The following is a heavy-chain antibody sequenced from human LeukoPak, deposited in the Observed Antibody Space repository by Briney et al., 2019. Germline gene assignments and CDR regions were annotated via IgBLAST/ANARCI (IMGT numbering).Heavy chain of an antibody. CDR3: ARATYYGSAFYY. CDR1: GYTFTGYY. CDR2: INPNGGGT. V-gene: IGHV1-2*02. J-gene: IGHJ4*02. Sequence: ASVKVSCKASGYTFTGYYMHWVRQAPGQGLEWMGWINPNGGGTKYEQKFQGRVTMTRDTYISTAYMELSSLRSDDTAVYYCARATYYGSAFYYWGQGTLVTVSS. D-gene: IGHD3-10*01.